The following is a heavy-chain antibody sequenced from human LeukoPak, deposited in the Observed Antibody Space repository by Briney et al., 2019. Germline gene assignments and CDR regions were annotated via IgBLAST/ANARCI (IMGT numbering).Heavy chain of an antibody. CDR1: GFTFSAYA. Sequence: GGSLRLSCAASGFTFSAYAMSWVRQAPGKGLEWVSAICGGCGDTYYADSVKGRFTISRDDSKNTLFLQMNSLRAEDTAIYYCAKDEVGAKPKGAFDIWGQGTMVTVSS. D-gene: IGHD1-26*01. V-gene: IGHV3-23*01. CDR3: AKDEVGAKPKGAFDI. J-gene: IGHJ3*02. CDR2: ICGGCGDT.